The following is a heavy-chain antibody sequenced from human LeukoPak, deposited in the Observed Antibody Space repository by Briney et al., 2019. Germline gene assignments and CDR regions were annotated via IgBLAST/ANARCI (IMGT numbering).Heavy chain of an antibody. CDR2: ISGSGGST. V-gene: IGHV3-23*01. Sequence: GGSLRLSCAASGFTFSSYAMSWVRQAPGKGLEWVSAISGSGGSTYYADSVKGRFTISRDNSKNTLYLQMNSLRAEDTAVYYCAKDLYGGYFDWGWWFDPWGQGTLVTVSS. J-gene: IGHJ5*02. CDR1: GFTFSSYA. CDR3: AKDLYGGYFDWGWWFDP. D-gene: IGHD3-9*01.